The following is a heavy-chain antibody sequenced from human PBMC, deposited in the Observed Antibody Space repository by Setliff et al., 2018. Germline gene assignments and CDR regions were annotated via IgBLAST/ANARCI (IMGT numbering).Heavy chain of an antibody. J-gene: IGHJ6*03. CDR2: IDPRDDFT. Sequence: ASVKVSCKASGYSFSDFYMHWVRQVPGEGLEALGRIDPRDDFTVYAERFKDRLTITADTSTDTSYMEMSGLRFGDTAVYYCARGPSPTVTPSRLIYFYHMDAWGTGTTVTVSS. CDR1: GYSFSDFY. CDR3: ARGPSPTVTPSRLIYFYHMDA. V-gene: IGHV1-69-2*01. D-gene: IGHD4-17*01.